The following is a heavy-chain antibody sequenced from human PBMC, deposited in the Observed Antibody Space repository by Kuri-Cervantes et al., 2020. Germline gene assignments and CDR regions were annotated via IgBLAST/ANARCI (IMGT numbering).Heavy chain of an antibody. CDR2: ISAYNGNT. J-gene: IGHJ6*02. D-gene: IGHD2-2*01. CDR3: ARDRCSSTSCYYYYYGMDV. V-gene: IGHV1-18*01. CDR1: GYTFTSYG. Sequence: ASVKVSCKASGYTFTSYGISWVRQAPGQGLEWMGWISAYNGNTNYAQKLQGRVTMTTDTSTSKAYMELRSLRSDDTAVYYCARDRCSSTSCYYYYYGMDVWGQGTTVTVSS.